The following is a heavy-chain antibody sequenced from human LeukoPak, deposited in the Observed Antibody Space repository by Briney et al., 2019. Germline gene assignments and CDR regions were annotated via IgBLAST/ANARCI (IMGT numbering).Heavy chain of an antibody. V-gene: IGHV3-23*01. J-gene: IGHJ4*02. CDR2: ISGSGGST. Sequence: PGASLRPSCAAAGFTFSSYAMSWVRQAPGKGLEWVSAISGSGGSTYYADSVKGRFTISRDNSKNTLYLQMNSLRAEDTAVYDCAKERNHIDYRGQGTLVTVSS. CDR3: AKERNHIDY. CDR1: GFTFSSYA. D-gene: IGHD1-14*01.